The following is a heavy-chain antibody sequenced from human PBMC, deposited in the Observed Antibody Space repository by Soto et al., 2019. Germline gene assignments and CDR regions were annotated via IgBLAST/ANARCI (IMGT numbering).Heavy chain of an antibody. D-gene: IGHD3-3*01. J-gene: IGHJ4*02. CDR1: GGSISSYY. CDR2: IYYSGST. V-gene: IGHV4-59*08. CDR3: ARHLPPSHYDFWSGYSH. Sequence: SETLSLTCTVSGGSISSYYWSWIRQPPGKGLEWIGYIYYSGSTNYNPSLKSRVTISVDTSKNQFSLKLSSVTAADMAVYYCARHLPPSHYDFWSGYSHWGQGTLVTVSS.